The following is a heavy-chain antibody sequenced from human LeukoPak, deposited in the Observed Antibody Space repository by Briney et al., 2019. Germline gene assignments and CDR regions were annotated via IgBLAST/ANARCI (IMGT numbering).Heavy chain of an antibody. CDR3: AKVITMVRGVITKAFDY. J-gene: IGHJ4*02. CDR1: GFTFRNFA. D-gene: IGHD3-10*01. CDR2: ITNNADAT. Sequence: PGGSLRLSCAASGFTFRNFAMSWVRQAPGKGLEWVSHITNNADATYYADSVKGRFTISRDNSKNTLYLQMNSLRAEDTAVYYCAKVITMVRGVITKAFDYWGQGTLVTVSS. V-gene: IGHV3-23*01.